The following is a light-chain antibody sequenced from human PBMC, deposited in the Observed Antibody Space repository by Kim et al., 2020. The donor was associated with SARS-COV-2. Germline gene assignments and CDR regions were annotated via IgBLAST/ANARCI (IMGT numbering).Light chain of an antibody. Sequence: RLTVRMTCKGASLRSYYASWDQQKPGQAPVLVIYGKNSRPSGIPDRFSGSSSGNTASLAITGAQAEDEADYYCNSRDSSGNHWVFGGGTQLTVL. J-gene: IGLJ3*02. CDR1: SLRSYY. CDR2: GKN. CDR3: NSRDSSGNHWV. V-gene: IGLV3-19*01.